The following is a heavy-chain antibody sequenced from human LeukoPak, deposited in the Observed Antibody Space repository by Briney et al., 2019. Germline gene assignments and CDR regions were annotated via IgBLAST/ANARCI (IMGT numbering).Heavy chain of an antibody. D-gene: IGHD2-15*01. Sequence: PGGSLRLSCAASGFTFSAYHINWVRQAPGKGLEWISYISTTGTTIHCADSVKGRFAISRDNAKSSLYLQMNSLRDEDTAVYYCARKVEGYFDYWGQGTLVTVSS. CDR2: ISTTGTTI. J-gene: IGHJ4*02. CDR1: GFTFSAYH. CDR3: ARKVEGYFDY. V-gene: IGHV3-48*02.